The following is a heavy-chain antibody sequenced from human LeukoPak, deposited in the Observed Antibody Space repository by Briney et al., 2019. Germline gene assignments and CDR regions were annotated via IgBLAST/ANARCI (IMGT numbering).Heavy chain of an antibody. D-gene: IGHD4-17*01. J-gene: IGHJ4*02. V-gene: IGHV3-74*01. CDR2: IDTDGSSA. CDR1: EFTFSSYS. Sequence: PGGSLRLPCAVSEFTFSSYSMSWVRQAPGKGLVWVSRIDTDGSSATYADSVKGRLTISRDNAKNTVYLQMNSLRVEDTGVYYCASALTTVTPHFHCWGQGTLVTVSS. CDR3: ASALTTVTPHFHC.